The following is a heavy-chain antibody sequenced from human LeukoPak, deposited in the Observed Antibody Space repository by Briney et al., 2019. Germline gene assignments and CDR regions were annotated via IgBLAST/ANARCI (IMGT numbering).Heavy chain of an antibody. J-gene: IGHJ4*02. D-gene: IGHD2-2*02. Sequence: GSLRLSCAASGFTFSSYAMSWVRQAPGKGLEWVSAISGSGGSTYYADSVKGRFTISRDNSKNTLYLQMNSLRAEDTAVYYCAKDGVVVPAAIMGGYFDYWGQGTLVTVSS. CDR2: ISGSGGST. CDR3: AKDGVVVPAAIMGGYFDY. V-gene: IGHV3-23*01. CDR1: GFTFSSYA.